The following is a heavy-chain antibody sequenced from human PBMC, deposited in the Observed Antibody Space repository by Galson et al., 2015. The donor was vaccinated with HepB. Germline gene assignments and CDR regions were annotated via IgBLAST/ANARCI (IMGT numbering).Heavy chain of an antibody. Sequence: SLRLSCAASGFSVNDNNMCWVCQAPGKGPEWVSVINNRDGGTEYADSVKGRFIISRDNSKNTLYLQMNSLRAEDTAVYYCAKDLRNYGMDVWGQRTTVAVSS. CDR3: AKDLRNYGMDV. J-gene: IGHJ6*02. CDR2: INNRDGGT. CDR1: GFSVNDNN. V-gene: IGHV3-66*01.